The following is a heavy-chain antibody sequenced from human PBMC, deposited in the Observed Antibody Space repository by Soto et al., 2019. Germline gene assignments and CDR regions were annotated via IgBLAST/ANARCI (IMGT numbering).Heavy chain of an antibody. Sequence: SETLSLTCTVSGGSISSDYWSWIRQPPGKGLEWIGYIYYSGSANYNPSLKSRVTISVDTSKNQFSLKLSSVTAADTAVYYCARRYGGNLDYWGQGTLVTVPS. CDR2: IYYSGSA. V-gene: IGHV4-59*08. CDR3: ARRYGGNLDY. D-gene: IGHD2-15*01. J-gene: IGHJ4*02. CDR1: GGSISSDY.